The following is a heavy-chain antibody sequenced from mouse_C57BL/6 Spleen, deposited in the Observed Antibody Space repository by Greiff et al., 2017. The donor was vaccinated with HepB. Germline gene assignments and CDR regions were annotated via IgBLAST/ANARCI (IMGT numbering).Heavy chain of an antibody. CDR2: IYPRSGNT. Sequence: VKLQQSGAELARPGASVKLSCKASGYTFTSYGISWVKQRTGQGLEWIGEIYPRSGNTYYNEKFKGKATLTADKSSSTAYMELRSLTSEDSAVYFCAREYSNYAMDYWGQGTSVTVSS. CDR1: GYTFTSYG. J-gene: IGHJ4*01. D-gene: IGHD2-5*01. CDR3: AREYSNYAMDY. V-gene: IGHV1-81*01.